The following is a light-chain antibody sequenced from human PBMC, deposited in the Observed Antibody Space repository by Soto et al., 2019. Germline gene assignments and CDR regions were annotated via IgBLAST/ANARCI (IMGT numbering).Light chain of an antibody. J-gene: IGKJ3*01. Sequence: EVVLTQSPGTLSLSPGERATLSCRASQSVAANYLAWYQQKRGQAPRLLIYGASTRATGLPARISGSGSGTEFTLTISSLQSEDFAVYYCQQYNKWPLTFGPGTKVDIK. CDR1: QSVAANY. CDR3: QQYNKWPLT. CDR2: GAS. V-gene: IGKV3-15*01.